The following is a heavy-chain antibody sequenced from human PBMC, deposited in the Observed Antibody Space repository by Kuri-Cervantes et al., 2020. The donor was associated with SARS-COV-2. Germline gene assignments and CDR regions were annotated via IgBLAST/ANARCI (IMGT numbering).Heavy chain of an antibody. J-gene: IGHJ6*02. V-gene: IGHV4-39*07. D-gene: IGHD6-6*01. CDR1: GGSISTYY. CDR2: IYYSGST. Sequence: SETLSLTCTVSGGSISTYYWGWIRQPPGKGLEWIGSIYYSGSTYYNPSLKSRVTISVDTSKNQLSLKLSSVTAADTAVYYCARARSSSSKYYYYYGMDVWGQGTTVTVSS. CDR3: ARARSSSSKYYYYYGMDV.